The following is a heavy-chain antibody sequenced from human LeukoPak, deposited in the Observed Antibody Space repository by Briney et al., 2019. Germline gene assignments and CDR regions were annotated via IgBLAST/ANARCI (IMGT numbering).Heavy chain of an antibody. CDR3: ARRGYYDSRGYFDY. CDR1: GGSINSRRCL. D-gene: IGHD3-22*01. CDR2: IYYSGSA. Sequence: PSETLSLTCTVSGGSINSRRCLWGGIRQSPEKGVGWRGSIYYSGSAYYNPSLKSRITISEDTSKNQFSLTLSSVTAADTAVYYCARRGYYDSRGYFDYWGQGTLVTVSS. J-gene: IGHJ4*02. V-gene: IGHV4-39*01.